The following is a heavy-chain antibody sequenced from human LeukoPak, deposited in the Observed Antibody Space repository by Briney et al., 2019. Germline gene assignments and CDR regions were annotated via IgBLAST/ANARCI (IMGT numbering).Heavy chain of an antibody. CDR1: GFTFSSYS. D-gene: IGHD2-2*02. CDR2: ISSSSSYI. J-gene: IGHJ4*02. CDR3: ARGPGGYCSTTSCYTVY. V-gene: IGHV3-21*01. Sequence: PGGSLRLSCAASGFTFSSYSMNWVRQAPGKGLEWVSSISSSSSYIYYADSVKGRFTISRDNAKSSLYLQMNSLRAEDTAVYYCARGPGGYCSTTSCYTVYWGQGTLVTVSS.